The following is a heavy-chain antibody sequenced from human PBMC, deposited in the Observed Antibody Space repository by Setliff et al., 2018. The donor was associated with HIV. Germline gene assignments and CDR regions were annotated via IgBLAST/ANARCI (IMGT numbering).Heavy chain of an antibody. CDR1: GITFGNAW. J-gene: IGHJ6*02. V-gene: IGHV3-15*01. Sequence: GGSLRLSCAVSGITFGNAWMSWVRQAPGKGLEWVGRIKSKADGGATDYAAPVKGRFSISRDDSKNMLYLQMNSLKTEDTAVYYCARDFSYGYFFYGMDVWGQGTTVTVS. D-gene: IGHD5-18*01. CDR3: ARDFSYGYFFYGMDV. CDR2: IKSKADGGAT.